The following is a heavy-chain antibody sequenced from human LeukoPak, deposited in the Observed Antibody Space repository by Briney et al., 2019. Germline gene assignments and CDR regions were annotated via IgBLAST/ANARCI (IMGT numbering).Heavy chain of an antibody. Sequence: SETLSLTCAVYGGSFSGYYWSWIRQPPGKGLEWTGEINHSGSTNYNPSLKSRVTISVDTSKNQFSLKLSSVTAADTAVYYCARDRRNYRPFDYWGQGTLVTVSS. CDR2: INHSGST. CDR1: GGSFSGYY. CDR3: ARDRRNYRPFDY. D-gene: IGHD1-7*01. V-gene: IGHV4-34*01. J-gene: IGHJ4*02.